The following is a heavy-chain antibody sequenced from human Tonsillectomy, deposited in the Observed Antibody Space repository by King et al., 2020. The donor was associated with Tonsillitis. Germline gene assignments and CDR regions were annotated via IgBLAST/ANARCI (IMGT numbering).Heavy chain of an antibody. CDR1: GFTFSSNG. J-gene: IGHJ4*02. Sequence: QLVQSWVGVVQPGRSLRLSCAASGFTFSSNGMHWGRQAPGKGLEWGVGIWLEGRNRYYSDSVKGRFTISRDNSKNTLYLQMNSLRAEDTAVYYCARDRYDSSGFNYFDYWGQGTLVTVSS. CDR3: ARDRYDSSGFNYFDY. D-gene: IGHD3-22*01. V-gene: IGHV3-33*08. CDR2: IWLEGRNR.